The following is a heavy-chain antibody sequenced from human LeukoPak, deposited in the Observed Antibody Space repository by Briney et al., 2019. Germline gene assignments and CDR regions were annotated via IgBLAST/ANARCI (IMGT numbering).Heavy chain of an antibody. CDR3: ARAPYGSGAAIDY. J-gene: IGHJ4*02. CDR2: ISWDSSSI. CDR1: GFAFHDYS. Sequence: QPGGSLRLSCTASGFAFHDYSMHWVRQAPGKGLEWVSDISWDSSSIDYADSVKGRFTISRDNAKKSLYLQVNSLRTDDTALYYFARAPYGSGAAIDYWGQGTLVTVSS. D-gene: IGHD3-10*01. V-gene: IGHV3-9*01.